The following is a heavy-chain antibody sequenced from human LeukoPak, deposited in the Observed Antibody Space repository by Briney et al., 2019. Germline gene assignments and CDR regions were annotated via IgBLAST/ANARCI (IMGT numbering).Heavy chain of an antibody. Sequence: SETLSLTCTVSGGSISSGDHYWSWIRQPPGKGLEWIGYIYHNGGTYYNPSLKSRVTISVDTSKNQFSLKLSSVTAADTAAYYCAREWVVTATNWFDPWGQGTLVTVSS. J-gene: IGHJ5*02. CDR2: IYHNGGT. CDR3: AREWVVTATNWFDP. D-gene: IGHD2-21*02. V-gene: IGHV4-30-4*01. CDR1: GGSISSGDHY.